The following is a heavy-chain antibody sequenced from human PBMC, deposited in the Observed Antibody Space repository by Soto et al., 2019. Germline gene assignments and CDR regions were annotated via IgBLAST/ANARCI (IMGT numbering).Heavy chain of an antibody. CDR2: IWYDGSNK. J-gene: IGHJ4*02. CDR1: GFTFSSYG. Sequence: QVQLVESGGGVVQPGRSLRLSCAASGFTFSSYGMHWVRQAPGKGLEWVTVIWYDGSNKYYADSVKGRFTISRDNSKNTLYLQMNSLRAEDTAVYYCARDGYCSGGSCYSVPLFDYWGQGTLVTVSS. CDR3: ARDGYCSGGSCYSVPLFDY. V-gene: IGHV3-33*01. D-gene: IGHD2-15*01.